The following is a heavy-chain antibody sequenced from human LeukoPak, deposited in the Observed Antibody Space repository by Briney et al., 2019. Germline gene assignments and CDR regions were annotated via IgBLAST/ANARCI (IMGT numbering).Heavy chain of an antibody. J-gene: IGHJ4*02. V-gene: IGHV3-21*01. D-gene: IGHD1-1*01. CDR2: INSGSTYT. CDR3: ARSLTTLTYEGY. CDR1: GFTFSSYS. Sequence: GGSLRLSCAASGFTFSSYSMNWVRQAPGKGLEWVSSINSGSTYTYYTESVKGRFTVSRDNAKNSLFLQMNSLRAEDTAIYYCARSLTTLTYEGYWGQGTLVTVSS.